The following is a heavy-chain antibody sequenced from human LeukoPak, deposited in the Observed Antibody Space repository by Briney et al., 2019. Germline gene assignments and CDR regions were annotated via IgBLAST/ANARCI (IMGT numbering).Heavy chain of an antibody. J-gene: IGHJ6*03. D-gene: IGHD1-26*01. Sequence: SETLSLTCTVSGGSISSGSYYWSWIRQPAGKGLEWIGRIYTSGSTNYNPSLKSRVTISVDTSKNQFSLKLSSVTAADTAVYYCARDVWEWEPQYYYYYMDVWGKGTTVTVSS. V-gene: IGHV4-61*02. CDR1: GGSISSGSYY. CDR3: ARDVWEWEPQYYYYYMDV. CDR2: IYTSGST.